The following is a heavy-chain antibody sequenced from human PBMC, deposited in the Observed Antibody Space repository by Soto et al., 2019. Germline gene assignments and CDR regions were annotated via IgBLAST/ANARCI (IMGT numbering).Heavy chain of an antibody. V-gene: IGHV4-59*01. CDR3: AKHDYGDYVGRYYYYYYMDV. CDR2: IYYSGST. D-gene: IGHD4-17*01. CDR1: GGSISSYY. J-gene: IGHJ6*03. Sequence: PSETLSLTCTVSGGSISSYYWSWIRQPPGKGLEWIGYIYYSGSTNYNPSLKSRVTISVDTSKNQFSLKLSSVTAADTAVYYCAKHDYGDYVGRYYYYYYMDVWGKGTTVTV.